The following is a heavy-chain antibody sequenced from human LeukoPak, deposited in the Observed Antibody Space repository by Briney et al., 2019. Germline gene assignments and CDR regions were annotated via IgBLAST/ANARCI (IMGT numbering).Heavy chain of an antibody. CDR2: IYYSGGT. V-gene: IGHV4-39*02. D-gene: IGHD4-23*01. CDR1: GGSISSSSYY. Sequence: SETLSLTCTVSGGSISSSSYYWGWIRQPPGKGLEWIGSIYYSGGTDYNPSLKSRVTISVDTSKNQFSLRLSSVTAADTAVYYCARDLGGFYYGGNSGFDYWGQGTLVTVSS. CDR3: ARDLGGFYYGGNSGFDY. J-gene: IGHJ4*02.